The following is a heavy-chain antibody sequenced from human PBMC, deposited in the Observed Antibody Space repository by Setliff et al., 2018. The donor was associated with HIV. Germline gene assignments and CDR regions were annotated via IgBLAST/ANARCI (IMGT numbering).Heavy chain of an antibody. J-gene: IGHJ3*02. CDR1: GYTFTGYG. CDR2: ISAYNGNT. Sequence: GASVKVSCKASGYTFTGYGISWVRQAPGQGLEWMGWISAYNGNTTYAQKLQGRVTMTTDTSTSTAYMELRSLRSDDTAVYYCARGGGGYPIMWGAFDIWGQGTMVTVSS. CDR3: ARGGGGYPIMWGAFDI. V-gene: IGHV1-18*01. D-gene: IGHD3-16*01.